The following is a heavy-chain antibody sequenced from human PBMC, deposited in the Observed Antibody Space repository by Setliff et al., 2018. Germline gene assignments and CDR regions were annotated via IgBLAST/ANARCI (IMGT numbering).Heavy chain of an antibody. D-gene: IGHD6-19*01. V-gene: IGHV5-51*01. J-gene: IGHJ5*02. CDR2: IYPGDSDT. CDR3: ASGYNSGWFDWYDP. CDR1: GYSLTNYW. Sequence: PGESLKISCKASGYSLTNYWIGWVRQMPGKGLEWMGIIYPGDSDTRYSPSFQGQVTISADKSTSTAYLQWSSLKASDTAMYYCASGYNSGWFDWYDPWGQGTLVTVSS.